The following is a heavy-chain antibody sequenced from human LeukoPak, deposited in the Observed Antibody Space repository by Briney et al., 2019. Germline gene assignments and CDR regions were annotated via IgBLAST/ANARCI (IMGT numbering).Heavy chain of an antibody. Sequence: GGSLRLSCAASGFTFASYNMNWSRQAPGKGLEWVGRIRNKANSYTTEHAASVKGRFTISRDDSKNSLYLQMNSLKTDDTAVYYCARDRYGDYFDYWGQGTLVTVSS. D-gene: IGHD4-17*01. CDR3: ARDRYGDYFDY. CDR1: GFTFASYN. J-gene: IGHJ4*02. CDR2: IRNKANSYTT. V-gene: IGHV3-72*01.